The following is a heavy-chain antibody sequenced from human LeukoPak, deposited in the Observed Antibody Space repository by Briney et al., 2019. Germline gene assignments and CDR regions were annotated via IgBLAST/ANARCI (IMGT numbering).Heavy chain of an antibody. V-gene: IGHV1-69*05. CDR2: IIPLFGTA. CDR3: ASQTGSQLPRVYYYYYYMDV. D-gene: IGHD1-14*01. J-gene: IGHJ6*03. Sequence: ASVKVSCKASRGTLSSYAISWVRQAPGQGRECMGGIIPLFGTANYAQKFQGRVTITTDESTSTPYMERSSLRSEDTAVYYCASQTGSQLPRVYYYYYYMDVWGKGTTVTVSS. CDR1: RGTLSSYA.